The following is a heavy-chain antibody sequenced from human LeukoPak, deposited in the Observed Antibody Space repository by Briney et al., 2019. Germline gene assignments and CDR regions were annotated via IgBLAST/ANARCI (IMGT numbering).Heavy chain of an antibody. Sequence: ASVKVSCKASGYTFTSYDINWVRQATGQGLEWMGWMNPNSGNTGYAQKFQGRVTMTRDTSTSTVYMELSSLRSEDTAVYYCASPSKGGYSGYDPWSYWYFDLWGRGTLVTVSS. J-gene: IGHJ2*01. D-gene: IGHD5-12*01. CDR1: GYTFTSYD. CDR3: ASPSKGGYSGYDPWSYWYFDL. V-gene: IGHV1-8*02. CDR2: MNPNSGNT.